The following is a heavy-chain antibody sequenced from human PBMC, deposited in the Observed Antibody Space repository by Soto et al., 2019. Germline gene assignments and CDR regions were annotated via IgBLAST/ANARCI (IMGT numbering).Heavy chain of an antibody. J-gene: IGHJ5*02. CDR1: GGSISSYY. D-gene: IGHD3-3*01. V-gene: IGHV4-59*01. CDR3: ASAPLDDFWSGYRMNWFDP. CDR2: IYYSGST. Sequence: SETLSLTCTVSGGSISSYYWSWIRQPPGKGLEWIGYIYYSGSTNYNPSLKSRVTISVDTSKNQFSLKLSSVTAADTAVYYCASAPLDDFWSGYRMNWFDPWGQGTLVTVSS.